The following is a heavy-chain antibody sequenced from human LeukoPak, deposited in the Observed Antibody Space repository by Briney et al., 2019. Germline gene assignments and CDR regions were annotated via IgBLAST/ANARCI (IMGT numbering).Heavy chain of an antibody. CDR2: ISSSGNTI. D-gene: IGHD6-6*01. J-gene: IGHJ3*02. V-gene: IGHV3-48*03. CDR1: EFPFTSYE. CDR3: ARGPSIAARYDAFDI. Sequence: GGSLRLSCAASEFPFTSYELNWVRQAPGKGLEWVSYISSSGNTISYADSVKGRFTISRDNAKNSLYLQVISLRAEDTAVYYCARGPSIAARYDAFDIWGQGTMVTVSS.